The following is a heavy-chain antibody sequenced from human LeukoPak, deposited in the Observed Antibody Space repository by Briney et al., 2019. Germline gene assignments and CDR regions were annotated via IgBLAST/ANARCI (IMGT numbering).Heavy chain of an antibody. Sequence: GGSLRLSCAASGFTFRNYRINWVRQAPGKGLEWVSSISTSSTYIFYADSVKGRFTISRDNAKNSLYLQMNSLRAEDTAVYYCARVYDSSGYYYPVYEYWGQGTLVTVSS. CDR1: GFTFRNYR. V-gene: IGHV3-21*01. D-gene: IGHD3-22*01. CDR2: ISTSSTYI. CDR3: ARVYDSSGYYYPVYEY. J-gene: IGHJ4*02.